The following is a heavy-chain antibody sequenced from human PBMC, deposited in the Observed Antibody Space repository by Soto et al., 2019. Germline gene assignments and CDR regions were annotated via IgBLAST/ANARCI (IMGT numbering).Heavy chain of an antibody. Sequence: GGSLRLSCAASGFTFSSYGMHWVRQAPGKGLEWVAVIWYDGSNKYYADSVKGRSTISRDNSKNTLYLQMNSLRVEDTAVYYCASGRGYSSSSIDYWGQGTLVTVSS. D-gene: IGHD6-6*01. CDR1: GFTFSSYG. CDR2: IWYDGSNK. V-gene: IGHV3-33*01. J-gene: IGHJ4*02. CDR3: ASGRGYSSSSIDY.